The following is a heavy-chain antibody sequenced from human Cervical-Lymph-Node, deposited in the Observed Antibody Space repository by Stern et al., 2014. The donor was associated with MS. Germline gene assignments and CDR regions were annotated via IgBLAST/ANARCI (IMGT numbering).Heavy chain of an antibody. CDR1: GDSMSDDY. V-gene: IGHV4-59*08. Sequence: QVQLQESGPGLVRPSETLSLTCSVSGDSMSDDYWSWIRQPPGKGFEWIGYVFSSGSTGYNPSLESRVTISLDIYKKQFSLILNLGTATDTAVYYCARRHSSGWYTDWGQGTLVIVSS. CDR2: VFSSGST. CDR3: ARRHSSGWYTD. D-gene: IGHD6-19*01. J-gene: IGHJ4*02.